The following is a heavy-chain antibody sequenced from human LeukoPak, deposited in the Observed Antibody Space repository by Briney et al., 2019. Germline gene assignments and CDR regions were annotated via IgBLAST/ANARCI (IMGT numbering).Heavy chain of an antibody. CDR2: IIPIFGTA. Sequence: ASVKVSGKASGGTFSSYAFGWVRQAPGKGLEWMGGIIPIFGTATYAQKFQGRVPITTDESTSTAYMELSSLRSEDTAVYYCASPAHYYDSSGYFSYWGQGTLVTVSS. V-gene: IGHV1-69*05. CDR3: ASPAHYYDSSGYFSY. J-gene: IGHJ4*02. D-gene: IGHD3-22*01. CDR1: GGTFSSYA.